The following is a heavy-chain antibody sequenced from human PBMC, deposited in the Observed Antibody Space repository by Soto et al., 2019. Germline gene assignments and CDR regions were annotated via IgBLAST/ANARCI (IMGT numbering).Heavy chain of an antibody. Sequence: ETLSLTCTVSGGSIGSHYWSWIRQAPGKGLEWISYISYGGGTTYYADSVKGRFTISRDNSKNTLYLQMNSLRAEDTAVYYCAKNPGYYYDSTGYHFDYWGQGTLVTVSS. V-gene: IGHV3-23*01. CDR3: AKNPGYYYDSTGYHFDY. CDR2: ISYGGGTT. CDR1: GGSIGSHY. J-gene: IGHJ4*02. D-gene: IGHD3-22*01.